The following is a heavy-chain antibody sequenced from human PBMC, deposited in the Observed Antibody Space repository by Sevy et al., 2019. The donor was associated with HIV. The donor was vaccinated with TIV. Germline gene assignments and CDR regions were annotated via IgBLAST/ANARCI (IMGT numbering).Heavy chain of an antibody. V-gene: IGHV1-69*13. Sequence: ASVKVSCKASGGTFSSYAISWVRQAPGQGLEWMGGIIPIFGTANYAQKFQGRVTITADESTRTAYMELSSLRSEDTAVYYCARAEYYYDSSGYYSNWFDPWGQGTLVTVSS. J-gene: IGHJ5*02. CDR1: GGTFSSYA. CDR2: IIPIFGTA. CDR3: ARAEYYYDSSGYYSNWFDP. D-gene: IGHD3-22*01.